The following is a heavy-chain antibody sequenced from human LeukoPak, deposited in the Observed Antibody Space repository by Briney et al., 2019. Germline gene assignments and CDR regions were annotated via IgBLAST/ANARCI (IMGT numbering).Heavy chain of an antibody. CDR1: GFRFSTYG. V-gene: IGHV3-30*18. CDR2: ISYVGSDN. Sequence: ARCRRLSCAASGFRFSTYGVHWDRQAPGNGLEWVTVISYVGSDNYYTNSVKDRFIISRDNSRKTPYLQVNRLSVEETAVYYCAKEVGTFTLDYWGQGTLVSVPS. CDR3: AKEVGTFTLDY. D-gene: IGHD1-26*01. J-gene: IGHJ4*02.